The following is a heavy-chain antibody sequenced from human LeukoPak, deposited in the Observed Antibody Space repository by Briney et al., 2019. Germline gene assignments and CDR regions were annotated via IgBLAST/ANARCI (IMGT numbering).Heavy chain of an antibody. Sequence: GGSLRLSCAASGFTFSSYGMHWVRQAPGKGLEWVAVISYDGSNKYYADSVKGRFTISRDNSKNTLYLQMNSLRAEDTAVYYCAKEPEVKAAAFDYWGQGTLVTVSS. D-gene: IGHD6-13*01. V-gene: IGHV3-30*18. CDR2: ISYDGSNK. CDR1: GFTFSSYG. CDR3: AKEPEVKAAAFDY. J-gene: IGHJ4*02.